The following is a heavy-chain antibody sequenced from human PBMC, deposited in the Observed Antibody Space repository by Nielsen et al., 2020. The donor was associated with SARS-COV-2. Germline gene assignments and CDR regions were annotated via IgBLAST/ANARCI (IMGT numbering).Heavy chain of an antibody. V-gene: IGHV3-33*08. Sequence: GESLKISCVASGFSFNRYAMHWVRQAPGKGLEWVAVIWYDGTNEGYADSVKGRFTISRDNAKNTLYLQMNSLRAEDTAVYYCARLWDDGYYFDTGPYDYWGQGTLVTVSS. CDR1: GFSFNRYA. J-gene: IGHJ4*02. D-gene: IGHD3-22*01. CDR2: IWYDGTNE. CDR3: ARLWDDGYYFDTGPYDY.